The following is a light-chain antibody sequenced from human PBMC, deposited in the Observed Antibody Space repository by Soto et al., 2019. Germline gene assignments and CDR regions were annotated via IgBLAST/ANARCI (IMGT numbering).Light chain of an antibody. V-gene: IGLV2-14*03. CDR2: DVS. CDR3: CSYTTSNTRQIV. CDR1: SSDVGGYNY. J-gene: IGLJ1*01. Sequence: QSVLTQPASVSGSPGQSITISCTGTSSDVGGYNYVSWYQQHPGKAPKFMIYDVSSRPSGVSNRSSGSKSGNTASLTISGLQAEDEADYYCCSYTTSNTRQIVFGTGTKVTV.